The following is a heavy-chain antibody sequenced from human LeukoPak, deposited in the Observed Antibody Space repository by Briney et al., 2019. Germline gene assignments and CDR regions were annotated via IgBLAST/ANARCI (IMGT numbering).Heavy chain of an antibody. CDR2: INPNSGGT. CDR3: ARDGPLIEYCSSTSCYTSWFDP. J-gene: IGHJ5*02. D-gene: IGHD2-2*02. V-gene: IGHV1-2*02. Sequence: ASVKVSCTASGYTFTGYYMHWVRQAPGQGLEWMGWINPNSGGTNYAQKFQGRVTMTRDTSISTAYMELSRLRSDDTAVYYCARDGPLIEYCSSTSCYTSWFDPWGQGTLVTVSS. CDR1: GYTFTGYY.